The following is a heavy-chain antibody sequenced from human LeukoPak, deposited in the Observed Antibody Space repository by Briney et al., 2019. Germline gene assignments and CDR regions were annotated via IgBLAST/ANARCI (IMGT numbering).Heavy chain of an antibody. V-gene: IGHV3-30*18. Sequence: GKSLRLSCAASGFTFSAYGMHWVRLAPGKGLEWVAVVSYDGSNKYYADSVKGRFTISRDNSKNTLYLQMNSLRAEDTAVYYCAKVFNRYCSTTSCYMAAFDIWGQGTMVTVSS. J-gene: IGHJ3*02. CDR3: AKVFNRYCSTTSCYMAAFDI. D-gene: IGHD2-2*02. CDR1: GFTFSAYG. CDR2: VSYDGSNK.